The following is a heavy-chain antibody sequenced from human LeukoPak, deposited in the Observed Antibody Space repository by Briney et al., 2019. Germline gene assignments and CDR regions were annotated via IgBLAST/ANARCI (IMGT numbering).Heavy chain of an antibody. J-gene: IGHJ4*02. CDR3: ARGAKWVALLILDY. Sequence: GASVKVSCKASGYTFTSYDINWVRQATGQGLEWMGIINPSGGSTSYAQKFQGRVTMTRDTSTSTVYMELSSLRSEDTAVYYCARGAKWVALLILDYWGQGTLVTVSS. D-gene: IGHD1-26*01. CDR1: GYTFTSYD. CDR2: INPSGGST. V-gene: IGHV1-46*01.